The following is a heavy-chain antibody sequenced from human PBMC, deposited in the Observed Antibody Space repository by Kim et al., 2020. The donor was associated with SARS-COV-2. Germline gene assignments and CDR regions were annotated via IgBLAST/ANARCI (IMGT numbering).Heavy chain of an antibody. CDR2: VNANTGVT. CDR1: GNDFTDSY. Sequence: ASVKVSCKASGNDFTDSYIHWVRQSPGQGLQWMGWVNANTGVTLYAQRFQGRVSMTSDTSINTAFMELTRLSSDDTAIYFCARGLLTIPPPLGFWGQGTLVTVSS. J-gene: IGHJ4*02. V-gene: IGHV1-2*02. D-gene: IGHD2-2*02. CDR3: ARGLLTIPPPLGF.